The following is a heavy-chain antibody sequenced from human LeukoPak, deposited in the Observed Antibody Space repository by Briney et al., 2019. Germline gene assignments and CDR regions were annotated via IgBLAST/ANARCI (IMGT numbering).Heavy chain of an antibody. CDR1: GFTFSSYA. CDR2: ISYDGSNK. J-gene: IGHJ3*02. V-gene: IGHV3-30-3*01. Sequence: PGRSLRLSCAASGFTFSSYAMHWVRQAPGKGLEWVAVISYDGSNKYYADSVKGRFTISRDNSKNTLYLQMNSLRAEDTAVYYCATVPLGRDDYTHIWGQGTMVTVSA. D-gene: IGHD5-24*01. CDR3: ATVPLGRDDYTHI.